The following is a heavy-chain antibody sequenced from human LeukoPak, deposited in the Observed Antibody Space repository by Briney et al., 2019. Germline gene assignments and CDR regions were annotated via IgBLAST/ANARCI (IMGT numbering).Heavy chain of an antibody. Sequence: PGGSLRLSCAASGFTFSRYWMTWVRKAPGQGLEWVANIRSDGKQMEYADSVKGRLTISRDNAKNSLYLQINSLRTEDTAVYYCARDPAEDIGKAWGAFDIWGQGTMVTVSS. CDR2: IRSDGKQM. CDR1: GFTFSRYW. D-gene: IGHD2-21*01. J-gene: IGHJ3*02. CDR3: ARDPAEDIGKAWGAFDI. V-gene: IGHV3-7*01.